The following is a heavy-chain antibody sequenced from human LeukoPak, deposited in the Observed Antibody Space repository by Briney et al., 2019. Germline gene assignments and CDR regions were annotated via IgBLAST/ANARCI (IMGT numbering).Heavy chain of an antibody. Sequence: SETPSLTCTVSGGSISSSSYYWGWIRQPPGKGLEWIGIIYYSGSTYYNPSLKSRVTISVDTSKNQFSLNLSSVTAADTAVYYCAREVVFYYDSSGYLDYWGQGTLVTVSS. V-gene: IGHV4-39*02. CDR2: IYYSGST. D-gene: IGHD3-22*01. CDR3: AREVVFYYDSSGYLDY. CDR1: GGSISSSSYY. J-gene: IGHJ4*02.